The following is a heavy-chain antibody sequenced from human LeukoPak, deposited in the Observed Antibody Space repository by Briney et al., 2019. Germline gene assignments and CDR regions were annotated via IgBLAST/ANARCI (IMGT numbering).Heavy chain of an antibody. CDR2: IYTSGST. J-gene: IGHJ4*02. CDR1: GGSISSGSYY. D-gene: IGHD1-1*01. Sequence: SETLSLTCTVSGGSISSGSYYWSWIRQPAGKGLEWIGRIYTSGSTNYNPSLKSRVTISVDTSKNQFSLKLSSVTAADTAVYYCARRERKYYFDYWGQGTLVTVSS. CDR3: ARRERKYYFDY. V-gene: IGHV4-61*02.